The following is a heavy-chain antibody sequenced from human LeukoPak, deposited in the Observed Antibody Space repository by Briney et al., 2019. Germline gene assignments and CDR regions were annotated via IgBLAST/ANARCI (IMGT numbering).Heavy chain of an antibody. V-gene: IGHV4-59*08. CDR3: ARGQAMVRGVIILS. CDR2: IHYSGST. Sequence: SETLSLTCTVSGGSISSYYWSWIRQPPGKGLEWIEYIHYSGSTNYNPSLKSRVTISVDTSKNQFSLKLSSVTAADTAGYYCARGQAMVRGVIILSWGQGTLVTVSS. CDR1: GGSISSYY. D-gene: IGHD3-10*01. J-gene: IGHJ4*02.